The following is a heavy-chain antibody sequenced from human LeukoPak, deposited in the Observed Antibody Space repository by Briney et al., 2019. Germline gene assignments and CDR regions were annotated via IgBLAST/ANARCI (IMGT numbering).Heavy chain of an antibody. CDR1: GGSISSSSYY. V-gene: IGHV4-39*07. D-gene: IGHD4-11*01. J-gene: IGHJ3*02. CDR2: IYYSGST. Sequence: SETLSLTCTVSGGSISSSSYYWGWIRQPPGKGLEWIGSIYYSGSTYYNPSLKSRVTISVDTSKNQFSLKLSSVTAADTAVYYCARDRYYSAFDIWGQGTMVTVSS. CDR3: ARDRYYSAFDI.